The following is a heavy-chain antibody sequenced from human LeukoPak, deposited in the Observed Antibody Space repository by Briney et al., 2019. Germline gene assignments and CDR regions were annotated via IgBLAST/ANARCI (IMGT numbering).Heavy chain of an antibody. Sequence: PGGSLRLSCAASGFTFRSHGMTWVRQAPGTGLEYVSSISGSGGNTYYADSVKGRFTISRDNSKNTLFLQMSSLRVGDTAVYSCARMSSLCSGGNCPPTPDVWGRGTLVTVSS. D-gene: IGHD2-15*01. CDR1: GFTFRSHG. CDR3: ARMSSLCSGGNCPPTPDV. J-gene: IGHJ4*02. V-gene: IGHV3-23*01. CDR2: ISGSGGNT.